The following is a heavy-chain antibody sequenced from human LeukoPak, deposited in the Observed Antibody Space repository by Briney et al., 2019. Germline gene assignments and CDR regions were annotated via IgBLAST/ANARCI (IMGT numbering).Heavy chain of an antibody. J-gene: IGHJ5*02. CDR3: ARGFDWFDP. CDR1: GDSISSGDYF. V-gene: IGHV4-30-4*08. Sequence: SETLSLTCTVSGDSISSGDYFWSWIRQPPGKGLEWLGYIYYSGSSSYNPSLKSRVTMSVDTSKNQFSLKLNSVTAADTAVYYCARGFDWFDPWGQGTLVTVSS. D-gene: IGHD3-16*01. CDR2: IYYSGSS.